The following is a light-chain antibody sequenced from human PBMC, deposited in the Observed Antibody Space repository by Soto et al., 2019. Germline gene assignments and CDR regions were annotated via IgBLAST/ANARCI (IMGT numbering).Light chain of an antibody. CDR1: QSVGGTF. CDR2: GVS. J-gene: IGKJ1*01. CDR3: GQFVSSPPRT. Sequence: EIVLTQSPGTLSLSPGEKATLSCRASQSVGGTFLSWYQQKPGLAPRLLIYGVSNRATGIPDRFSGSGSGTDFILTISRLEPEDFALYYCGQFVSSPPRTFGQGTKVEIK. V-gene: IGKV3-20*01.